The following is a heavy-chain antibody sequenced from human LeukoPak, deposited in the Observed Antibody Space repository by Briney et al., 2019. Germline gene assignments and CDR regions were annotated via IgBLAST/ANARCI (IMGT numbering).Heavy chain of an antibody. CDR3: ARARVCSGGSCYSGRANSYGMDV. J-gene: IGHJ6*02. CDR2: MNPNSGNT. V-gene: IGHV1-8*01. CDR1: GYTFTSYD. D-gene: IGHD2-15*01. Sequence: ASVKVSCKASGYTFTSYDINWVRQATGQGLEWMGWMNPNSGNTGYAQKFQGRVTMTRNTSISTAYMELSSLRSEDTAVYYCARARVCSGGSCYSGRANSYGMDVWGQGTTVTVSS.